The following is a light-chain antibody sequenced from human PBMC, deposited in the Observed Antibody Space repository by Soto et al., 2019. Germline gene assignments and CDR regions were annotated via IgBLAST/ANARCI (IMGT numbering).Light chain of an antibody. J-gene: IGKJ2*01. CDR1: QSVSSSY. V-gene: IGKV3-20*01. Sequence: EIVLTQSPGTLSLSPGERATLSCRASQSVSSSYLAWYQQKPGQAPRLLIYGASSRAPGTPDRFSGSGSGTDFSLSISRLELEEFAVYYCQQYGSTYTFGQGTKLEIK. CDR2: GAS. CDR3: QQYGSTYT.